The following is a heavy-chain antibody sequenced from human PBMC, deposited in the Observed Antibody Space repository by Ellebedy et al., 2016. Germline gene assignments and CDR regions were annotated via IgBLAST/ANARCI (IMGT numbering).Heavy chain of an antibody. J-gene: IGHJ3*02. CDR2: IYHSGST. CDR3: ARVRYTSGWYAAFDI. V-gene: IGHV4-4*02. D-gene: IGHD6-19*01. Sequence: GSLRLSCAVSGGSISSNNWWSWVRQPPGKGLEWIGEIYHSGSTNYNASLKSRVTISEAKSKSQVYLKLSSVTAADTAVYYCARVRYTSGWYAAFDIWGQGTMVTVSS. CDR1: GGSISSNNW.